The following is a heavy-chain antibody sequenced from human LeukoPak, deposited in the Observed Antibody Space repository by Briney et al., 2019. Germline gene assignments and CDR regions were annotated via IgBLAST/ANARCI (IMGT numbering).Heavy chain of an antibody. D-gene: IGHD5-24*01. CDR2: IYSSGST. CDR1: GGSISNGTSY. CDR3: AEMATMTVY. J-gene: IGHJ4*02. Sequence: KSSETLSLTCTVSGGSISNGTSYWTWIRQPAGKSLEWLGRIYSSGSTNYNPSLKSRVTISVDTSKNQFSLKLSSVTAADTAVYYCAEMATMTVYWGQGTLVTVSS. V-gene: IGHV4-61*02.